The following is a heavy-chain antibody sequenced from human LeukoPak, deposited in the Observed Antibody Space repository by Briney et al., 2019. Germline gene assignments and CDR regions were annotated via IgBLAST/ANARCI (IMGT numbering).Heavy chain of an antibody. CDR2: IRSDGSDT. D-gene: IGHD2/OR15-2a*01. CDR3: ARDWFHAIDY. CDR1: GFTFSDTW. J-gene: IGHJ4*02. V-gene: IGHV3-74*01. Sequence: GGSLRLSCAASGFTFSDTWMHWVRQAPGKGLVWVSRIRSDGSDTRYAESVKGRFTISRDNAKNTLYLQMNSLRAEDTAVYYCARDWFHAIDYWGQGTLVTVSS.